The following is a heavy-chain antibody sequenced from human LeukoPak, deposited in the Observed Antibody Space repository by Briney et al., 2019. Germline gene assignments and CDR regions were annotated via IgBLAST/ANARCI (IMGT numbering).Heavy chain of an antibody. D-gene: IGHD2-15*01. V-gene: IGHV3-74*01. CDR2: VSGDGTTT. J-gene: IGHJ6*02. CDR1: GFTFSTYW. Sequence: GGSLRLSCAASGFTFSTYWMHWVRQAPGKGLVWVSRVSGDGTTTNYADSVKGRFSISRDNAKNTLFLQVSSLTDEDTAVYYCARGGGGVVRNGLVVWGLGTTVTVSS. CDR3: ARGGGGVVRNGLVV.